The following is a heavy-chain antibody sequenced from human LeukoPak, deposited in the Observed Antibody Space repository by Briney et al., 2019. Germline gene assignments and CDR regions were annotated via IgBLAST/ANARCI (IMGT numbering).Heavy chain of an antibody. CDR2: IYYSGNT. D-gene: IGHD1-7*01. Sequence: SETLSLTCTVSGGSINSRTYYWGWIRQPPGTGLEWLGSIYYSGNTYHNPSLKSRVTISVDTSKNQFSLKLSSVTAAETAVYYCARDRGETGTIENNWFDPWGQGTLVTVSS. CDR3: ARDRGETGTIENNWFDP. CDR1: GGSINSRTYY. J-gene: IGHJ5*02. V-gene: IGHV4-39*07.